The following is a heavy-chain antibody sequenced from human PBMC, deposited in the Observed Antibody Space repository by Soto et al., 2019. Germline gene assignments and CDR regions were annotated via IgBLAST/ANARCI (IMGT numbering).Heavy chain of an antibody. D-gene: IGHD2-21*02. CDR2: MNPKSGNT. CDR3: ARGRENIVVVTATLLDS. V-gene: IGHV1-8*01. CDR1: GYTFTSYD. Sequence: QVRLVQSGAEVKKPGASVKVSCKASGYTFTSYDINWVRQATGQGLEWMGWMNPKSGNTGYAQKFQRRVTMTRNTYISTAYMELSSLRSDDTAVYYCARGRENIVVVTATLLDSWGQGTLVTVPS. J-gene: IGHJ4*02.